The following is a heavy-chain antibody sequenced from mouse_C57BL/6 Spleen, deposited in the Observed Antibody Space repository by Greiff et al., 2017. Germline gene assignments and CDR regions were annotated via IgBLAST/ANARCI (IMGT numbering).Heavy chain of an antibody. CDR1: GYTFTSYD. CDR2: IYPKDGST. Sequence: VQLQQSGPELVKPGASEKLSCKASGYTFTSYDINWVKQRPGQGLEWIGWIYPKDGSTKYNEKFKGKATLTVDTSSSTAYMELHSLTSEDSAVYFCARSEVYYGSRDFDYWGQGTTLTVSS. CDR3: ARSEVYYGSRDFDY. D-gene: IGHD1-1*01. V-gene: IGHV1-85*01. J-gene: IGHJ2*01.